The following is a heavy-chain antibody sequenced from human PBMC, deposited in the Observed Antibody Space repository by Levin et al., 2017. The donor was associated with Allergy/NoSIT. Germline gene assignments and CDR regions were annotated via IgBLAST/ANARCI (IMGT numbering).Heavy chain of an antibody. D-gene: IGHD6-13*01. V-gene: IGHV3-11*01. CDR3: AREPAAGRYGMDF. CDR2: ISSTGTTE. Sequence: GGSLRLSCAASGFTFSDFYMSWVRQAPGKGLEWISYISSTGTTEYYADSVRGRFTMSRDNAKNSLYLHMNSLRGEDTAVYYGAREPAAGRYGMDFWGQGTTVTVSS. J-gene: IGHJ6*02. CDR1: GFTFSDFY.